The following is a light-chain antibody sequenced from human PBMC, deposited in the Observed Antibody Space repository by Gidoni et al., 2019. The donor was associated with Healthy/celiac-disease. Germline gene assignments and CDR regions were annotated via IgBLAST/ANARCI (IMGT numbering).Light chain of an antibody. CDR2: GTS. Sequence: QSVLPQPPSLSGAPGQRVTISCTGSSSNIGAGYDVHWYQQLPGTAPKLLIYGTSNRPSGVPDRFSGSKSGTSASLAITGLQAEDEADYYCQSYDSSLSGSLFGGGTKLTVL. J-gene: IGLJ2*01. CDR1: SSNIGAGYD. CDR3: QSYDSSLSGSL. V-gene: IGLV1-40*01.